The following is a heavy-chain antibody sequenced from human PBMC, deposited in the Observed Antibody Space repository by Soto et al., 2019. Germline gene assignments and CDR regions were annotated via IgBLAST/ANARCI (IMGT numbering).Heavy chain of an antibody. CDR3: ARIIPYYYDSSGYYFDS. J-gene: IGHJ4*02. CDR2: IYPSDSDT. V-gene: IGHV5-51*01. Sequence: GESLKISCKGSGYSFTSYWIGWVRQMPGKGLEWMGIIYPSDSDTRYNPSFQGQVTISADKSISTAYLQWSSLKASDTAMYYCARIIPYYYDSSGYYFDSWGQGTLVTVSS. CDR1: GYSFTSYW. D-gene: IGHD3-22*01.